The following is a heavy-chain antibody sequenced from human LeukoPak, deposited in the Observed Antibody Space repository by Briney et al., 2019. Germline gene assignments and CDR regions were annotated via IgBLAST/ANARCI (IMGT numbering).Heavy chain of an antibody. J-gene: IGHJ5*02. CDR2: ISSSSSTI. D-gene: IGHD6-13*01. CDR1: GFTFSSYS. Sequence: PGGSLRLSCAASGFTFSSYSINWVRQAPGKGLEWVSYISSSSSTIYYADSVKGRFTISRDNAKNSLYLQMNSLRAEDTAVYYCARDARIEAAGRWFDLWGQGTLVTVSS. CDR3: ARDARIEAAGRWFDL. V-gene: IGHV3-48*01.